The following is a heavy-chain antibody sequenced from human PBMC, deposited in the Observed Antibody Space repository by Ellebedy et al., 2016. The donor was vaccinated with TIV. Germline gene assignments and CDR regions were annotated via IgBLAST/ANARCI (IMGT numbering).Heavy chain of an antibody. Sequence: ASVKVSXXATGYTFTSYGVSWVRQALGQGLEWMGWINPNSGGTNYAQKFQGWVTMTRETSISTAYMELSRLRSDDTDVYYCARTGAGYWYFDLWGRGTLVTVSS. D-gene: IGHD7-27*01. CDR2: INPNSGGT. V-gene: IGHV1-2*04. CDR3: ARTGAGYWYFDL. CDR1: GYTFTSYG. J-gene: IGHJ2*01.